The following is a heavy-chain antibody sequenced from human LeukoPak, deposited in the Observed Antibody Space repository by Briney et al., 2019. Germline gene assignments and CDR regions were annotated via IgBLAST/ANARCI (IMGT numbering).Heavy chain of an antibody. V-gene: IGHV4-39*01. D-gene: IGHD4-17*01. Sequence: SYTMNWIRQPPGKGLEWIGSIYYSGSTYYSPPLKGRVTISVDTSKNQFSLKLNSVTAADTAVYYCARSSEYGDPFNYWGQGTLVTVSS. CDR1: SYT. CDR3: ARSSEYGDPFNY. CDR2: IYYSGST. J-gene: IGHJ4*02.